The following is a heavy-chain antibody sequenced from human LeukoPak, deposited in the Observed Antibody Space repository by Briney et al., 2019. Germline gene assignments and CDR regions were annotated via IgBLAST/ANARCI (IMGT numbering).Heavy chain of an antibody. CDR2: IYYSGST. CDR1: GGSISSYY. V-gene: IGHV4-59*12. Sequence: SETLSLTCTVSGGSISSYYWSWIRQPPGKGLEWIGYIYYSGSTNYNPSLKSRVTISVDTSKNQFSLKLSSVTAADTAVYYCARDPMYYYDSSGYYFHYYGMDVWGQGTTVTVSS. D-gene: IGHD3-22*01. J-gene: IGHJ6*02. CDR3: ARDPMYYYDSSGYYFHYYGMDV.